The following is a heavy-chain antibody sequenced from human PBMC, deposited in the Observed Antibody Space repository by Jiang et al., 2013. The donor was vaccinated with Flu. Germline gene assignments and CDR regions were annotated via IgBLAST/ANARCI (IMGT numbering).Heavy chain of an antibody. V-gene: IGHV3-7*03. J-gene: IGHJ4*02. CDR3: AGGYGWYSDS. CDR2: IKQDGSQK. Sequence: RLSCAASGFTFSSYWMTWVRQAPGKGLEWVANIKQDGSQKYYVDSVKGRFTISRDNAKNSLWLQMNSLRAEDTAVYYCAGGYGWYSDSWGQGTLVTVSS. D-gene: IGHD6-19*01. CDR1: GFTFSSYW.